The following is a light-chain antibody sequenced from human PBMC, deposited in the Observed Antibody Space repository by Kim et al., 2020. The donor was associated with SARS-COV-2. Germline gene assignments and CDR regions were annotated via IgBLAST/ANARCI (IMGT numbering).Light chain of an antibody. CDR2: DAS. CDR1: QDISNY. Sequence: VGDRVTITCQASQDISNYLNWYQQKPGKAPKLLIYDASNLETGVPSRFSGSGSGTDFTFTISSLQPEDIATYYCQQYDNLPPIVTFGPGTKVDIK. J-gene: IGKJ3*01. CDR3: QQYDNLPPIVT. V-gene: IGKV1-33*01.